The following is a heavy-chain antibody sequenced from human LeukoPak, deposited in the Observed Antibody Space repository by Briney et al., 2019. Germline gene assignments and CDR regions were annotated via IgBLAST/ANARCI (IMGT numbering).Heavy chain of an antibody. D-gene: IGHD2-2*01. CDR1: RYTFTGYY. Sequence: ASVKISCKASRYTFTGYYMHWVRQAPGQGLEWMGRINPNSGGTNYAQKFQGRVTMTRDTSISTAYMELSRLRSDDTAVYYCAREKMGYCSSTSCHDLDYWGQGTLVTVSS. CDR3: AREKMGYCSSTSCHDLDY. CDR2: INPNSGGT. V-gene: IGHV1-2*06. J-gene: IGHJ4*02.